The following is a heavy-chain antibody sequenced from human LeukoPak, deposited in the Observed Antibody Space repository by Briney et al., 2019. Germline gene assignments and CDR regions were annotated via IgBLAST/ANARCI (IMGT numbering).Heavy chain of an antibody. J-gene: IGHJ3*02. CDR1: GFTFSSYS. Sequence: GGSLRLSCAASGFTFSSYSMNWVRQAPGKGLQWVSYISSRGSTIYYADSVKGRFTISRDNAENSLYLQMNSLRDEDTAVYFCARDAYDVGGAFDIWGQGTMVTVSS. CDR2: ISSRGSTI. D-gene: IGHD3-22*01. V-gene: IGHV3-48*02. CDR3: ARDAYDVGGAFDI.